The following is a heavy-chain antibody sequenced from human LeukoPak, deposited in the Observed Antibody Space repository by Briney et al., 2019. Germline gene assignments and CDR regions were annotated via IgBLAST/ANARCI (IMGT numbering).Heavy chain of an antibody. J-gene: IGHJ5*02. CDR2: INYSGST. CDR3: ARGAPTIINP. V-gene: IGHV4-59*01. CDR1: GVSISSYY. D-gene: IGHD5-12*01. Sequence: PSETLSLTCTVSGVSISSYYWSWLRQPPGKGLEWIGDINYSGSTNYNPSHMTRVTISVDTSKNQFSLKPSSVTAADTAVYHCARGAPTIINPWGQGTPVTVSS.